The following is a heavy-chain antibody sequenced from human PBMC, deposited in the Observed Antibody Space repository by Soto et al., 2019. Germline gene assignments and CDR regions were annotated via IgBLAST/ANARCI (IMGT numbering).Heavy chain of an antibody. CDR1: GYTFTSYD. CDR2: MNPNSGNT. J-gene: IGHJ4*02. Sequence: QVQLVQSGAEVKKPGASVKVSCKASGYTFTSYDINWVRQATGQGLEWMGWMNPNSGNTGYAQKFQGRGAMTRNTSISTAYMELSSLRSEDTAVYYFARDLGGGYSSSWYGLDYWGQGSLVTVSS. D-gene: IGHD6-13*01. V-gene: IGHV1-8*01. CDR3: ARDLGGGYSSSWYGLDY.